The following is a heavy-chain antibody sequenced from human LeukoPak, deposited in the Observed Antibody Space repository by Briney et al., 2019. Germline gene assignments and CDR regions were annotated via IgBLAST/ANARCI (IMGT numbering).Heavy chain of an antibody. J-gene: IGHJ4*02. Sequence: ASVKVSCKASGGTFSSYAISWVRQAPGQGLEWMGGIIPIFGTANYAQKFQGRVTITADESTSTAYMELSSLRSEDTAVYYCAREYCSGSCYLDYWGQGTLVTVSS. V-gene: IGHV1-69*13. CDR3: AREYCSGSCYLDY. D-gene: IGHD2-21*02. CDR2: IIPIFGTA. CDR1: GGTFSSYA.